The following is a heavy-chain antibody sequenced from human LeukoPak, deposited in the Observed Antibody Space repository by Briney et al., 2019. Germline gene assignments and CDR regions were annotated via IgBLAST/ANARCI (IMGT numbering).Heavy chain of an antibody. V-gene: IGHV3-30-3*01. Sequence: GRPLRLSCAASGFTFSSYAMHWVRQAPGKGLEWVAVISYDGSNKYYADSVKGRFTISRDNSKNTLYLQMNSLRAEDTAVYYCARGSGIAVAGTSSPFDYWGQGTLVTVSS. D-gene: IGHD6-19*01. CDR3: ARGSGIAVAGTSSPFDY. CDR2: ISYDGSNK. CDR1: GFTFSSYA. J-gene: IGHJ4*02.